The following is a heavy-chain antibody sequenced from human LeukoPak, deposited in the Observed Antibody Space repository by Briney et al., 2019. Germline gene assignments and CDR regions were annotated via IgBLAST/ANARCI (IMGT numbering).Heavy chain of an antibody. V-gene: IGHV1-8*01. CDR3: ASTRGGTNDYYYYMDV. J-gene: IGHJ6*03. CDR1: GYTFTSYG. D-gene: IGHD1-14*01. CDR2: MNPNSGNT. Sequence: ASVKVSCKASGYTFTSYGINWVRQATGQGLEWMGWMNPNSGNTGYAQKFQGRVTMTRNTSISTAYMELSSLRSEDTAVYYCASTRGGTNDYYYYMDVWGKGTTVTVSS.